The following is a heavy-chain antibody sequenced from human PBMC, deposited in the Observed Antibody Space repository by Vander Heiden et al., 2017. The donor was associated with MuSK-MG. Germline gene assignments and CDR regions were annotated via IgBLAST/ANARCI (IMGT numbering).Heavy chain of an antibody. CDR3: AKRWVMVASTDAFDV. J-gene: IGHJ3*01. D-gene: IGHD2-15*01. V-gene: IGHV3-23*01. Sequence: EVQLLESGGGLVQPGGSLRLSCVAAGFTFSNYAISWVRPAPGEGLGWVSVISGSADKTFYADSVKGRFTISRDNSKNTLYLQMNSLSAEDTAVYYCAKRWVMVASTDAFDVWGQGTMVTVSS. CDR2: ISGSADKT. CDR1: GFTFSNYA.